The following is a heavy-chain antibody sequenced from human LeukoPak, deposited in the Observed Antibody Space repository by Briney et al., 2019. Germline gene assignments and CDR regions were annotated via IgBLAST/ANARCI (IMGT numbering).Heavy chain of an antibody. J-gene: IGHJ3*02. CDR2: ISAYNGDT. CDR3: AREEGAPIAAANI. D-gene: IGHD6-13*01. CDR1: GYIFTSYS. Sequence: ASVKVSCKASGYIFTSYSISWVRRAPGQGLEWMGWISAYNGDTNYVQKLQGRVTMTTDTSTSTAYMELKSLRSDDTAVYYCAREEGAPIAAANIWGRGTKVTVSS. V-gene: IGHV1-18*01.